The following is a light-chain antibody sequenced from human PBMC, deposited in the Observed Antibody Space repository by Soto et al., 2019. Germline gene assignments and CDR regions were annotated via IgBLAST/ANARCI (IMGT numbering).Light chain of an antibody. V-gene: IGKV3D-15*01. Sequence: EILMTQSPATLSVSPGERATLSCRASQSLNRNLAWYQQKPGQAPRLIIYGASTRASGIPARFSGSGSGTEFTLTIRSLQSEDFALYYCQHYNHWPPAFTFGPGTKVDL. J-gene: IGKJ3*01. CDR1: QSLNRN. CDR3: QHYNHWPPAFT. CDR2: GAS.